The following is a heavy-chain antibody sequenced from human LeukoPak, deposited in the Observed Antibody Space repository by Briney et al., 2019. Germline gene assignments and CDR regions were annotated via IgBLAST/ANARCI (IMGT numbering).Heavy chain of an antibody. CDR1: GYTFTAYY. D-gene: IGHD3-10*01. J-gene: IGHJ4*02. Sequence: ASVKVSCKASGYTFTAYYINWVRQAPGQGLEWMGWINPNSGGTNSSQKFQDRVTLTRDTSISTAYMELGSLRSDDTAIYYCARAYGSGSSYHPDYWGQGTLVTVSS. CDR2: INPNSGGT. CDR3: ARAYGSGSSYHPDY. V-gene: IGHV1-2*02.